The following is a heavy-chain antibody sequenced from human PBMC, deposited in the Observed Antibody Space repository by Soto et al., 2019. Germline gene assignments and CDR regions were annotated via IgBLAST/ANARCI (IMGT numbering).Heavy chain of an antibody. V-gene: IGHV1-69*01. CDR1: GGTFSSYA. D-gene: IGHD3-3*01. Sequence: QVQLVQSGAEVKKPGSSVQVSCKASGGTFSSYAISWVRQAPGQGLEWLGGIIPIFGTANYAQKFQGRVTITADESTSTAYMELSSLRSEDTAVYYCARDAVLRVLESVIGYYYYYGIDVWGQGTTVTVSS. CDR3: ARDAVLRVLESVIGYYYYYGIDV. J-gene: IGHJ6*02. CDR2: IIPIFGTA.